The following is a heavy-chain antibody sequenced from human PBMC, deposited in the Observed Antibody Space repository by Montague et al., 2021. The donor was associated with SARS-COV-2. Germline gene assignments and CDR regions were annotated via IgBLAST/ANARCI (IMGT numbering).Heavy chain of an antibody. CDR1: GYIFTKYW. D-gene: IGHD3-16*01. V-gene: IGHV5-51*03. CDR3: ARVRPHGGSLTLGGFDP. J-gene: IGHJ5*02. CDR2: IYPGDSDT. Sequence: QSGAEVKKPGESLTISCNASGYIFTKYWIGWVRQMPGNGLEWMGIIYPGDSDTRYSPSFQGQVTMSVDKSISTAYLQWSRLKVSDTAIYFCARVRPHGGSLTLGGFDPWGQGTLVSVAS.